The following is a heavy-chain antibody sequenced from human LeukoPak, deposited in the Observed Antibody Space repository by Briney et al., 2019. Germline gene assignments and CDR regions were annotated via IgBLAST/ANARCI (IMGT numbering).Heavy chain of an antibody. CDR3: ARGPSIVVVPPSTSVDWFDP. V-gene: IGHV4-4*07. D-gene: IGHD2-2*01. J-gene: IGHJ5*02. CDR1: GGSISSYY. CDR2: IYTSGNT. Sequence: PSETLSLTCTASGGSISSYYWSWIRQPAGKGLEWIGRIYTSGNTNYNPSLKSRVTMSVDTSKNQFSLKLSSVTAADTAVYYCARGPSIVVVPPSTSVDWFDPWGQGTLVTVSS.